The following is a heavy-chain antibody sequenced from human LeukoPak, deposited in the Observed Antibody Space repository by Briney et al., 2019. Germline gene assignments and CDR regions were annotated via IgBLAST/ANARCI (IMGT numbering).Heavy chain of an antibody. CDR1: GFTFSSYA. Sequence: QPGGSLRLSCAASGFTFSSYAMSWVRQALGKGLEWVSAISGSGGSTYYADSVKGRFTISRDNSKNTLYLQMNSLRAEDTAVYYCAKDHARWGELSPPFDYWAQGTLVTVSS. J-gene: IGHJ4*02. V-gene: IGHV3-23*01. CDR3: AKDHARWGELSPPFDY. D-gene: IGHD3-16*02. CDR2: ISGSGGST.